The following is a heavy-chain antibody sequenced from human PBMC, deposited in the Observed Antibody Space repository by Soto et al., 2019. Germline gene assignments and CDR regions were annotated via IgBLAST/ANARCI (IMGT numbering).Heavy chain of an antibody. D-gene: IGHD3-3*01. CDR1: GYTFTTYD. CDR3: ASGRFGEWLSKY. J-gene: IGHJ4*02. V-gene: IGHV1-8*01. CDR2: MNPSTGNT. Sequence: QVQLVQSGAEVKKPGASVKVSCKASGYTFTTYDIHWVRQATGQGLEWMGWMNPSTGNTGTTQQFLGRVTMTRDTSISTAYMELTSLTSEDTAVYYCASGRFGEWLSKYGGQGTPVTVSS.